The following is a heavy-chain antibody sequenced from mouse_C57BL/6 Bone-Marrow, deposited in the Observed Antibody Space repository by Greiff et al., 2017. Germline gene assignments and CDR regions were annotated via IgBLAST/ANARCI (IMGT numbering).Heavy chain of an antibody. J-gene: IGHJ1*03. CDR2: IYPGDGDT. D-gene: IGHD1-1*01. CDR3: ARRTTVVANWYFDV. Sequence: VQVVESGAELVKPGASVKISCKASGYAFSSYWMNWVKQRPGKGLEWIGQIYPGDGDTNYNGKFKGKATLTADKSSSTAYMQLRSLTSEDSAVYFCARRTTVVANWYFDVWGTGTTVTVSS. CDR1: GYAFSSYW. V-gene: IGHV1-80*01.